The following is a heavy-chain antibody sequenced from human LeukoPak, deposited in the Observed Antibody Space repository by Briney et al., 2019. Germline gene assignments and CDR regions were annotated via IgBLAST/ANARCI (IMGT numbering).Heavy chain of an antibody. J-gene: IGHJ4*02. CDR1: GGSISNYY. Sequence: PLETLSLTCTVSGGSISNYYCNWIRQPPGKGLEWIGYVYYTGSTSYNPSLKSRVTISVDTSKNQFSLNLSSVTAADTAVYYCARNSGSFPVRLNYWGQGTLVTVSS. CDR3: ARNSGSFPVRLNY. D-gene: IGHD1-26*01. V-gene: IGHV4-59*01. CDR2: VYYTGST.